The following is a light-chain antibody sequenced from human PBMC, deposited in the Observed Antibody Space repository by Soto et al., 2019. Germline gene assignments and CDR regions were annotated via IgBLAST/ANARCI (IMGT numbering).Light chain of an antibody. CDR2: HAS. V-gene: IGKV3-15*01. CDR1: QSMYNN. Sequence: EIVMTQSPATLSVSPGERATLSCRASQSMYNNLAWYQQKPGQAPRLLIYHASARATGIPARFSGSGSGTELTLTISSLQSEDFAVYYCQQYNNCPLTFGGGTKVEI. J-gene: IGKJ4*01. CDR3: QQYNNCPLT.